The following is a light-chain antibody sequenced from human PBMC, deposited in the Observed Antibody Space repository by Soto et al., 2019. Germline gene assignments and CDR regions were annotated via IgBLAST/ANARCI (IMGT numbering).Light chain of an antibody. Sequence: SVLTKPSSGYGFPGQSSTISCTGTSSDVGGYNYVSWYQQHPGKAPKLMIYDVSNRPSGVSNRFSGSKSGNTASLTISGLQAEDEADYYCSSYTSSSTQVFGTGTKVTVL. CDR1: SSDVGGYNY. V-gene: IGLV2-14*01. CDR2: DVS. CDR3: SSYTSSSTQV. J-gene: IGLJ1*01.